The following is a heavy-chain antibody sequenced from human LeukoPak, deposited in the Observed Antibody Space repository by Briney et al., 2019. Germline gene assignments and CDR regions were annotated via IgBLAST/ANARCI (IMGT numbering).Heavy chain of an antibody. Sequence: PGGSLRLSCAASGFTFSSYGMHWVRQAPGKGLEWVAVIWYDGSNKYYADSVKGRFTISRDNSKNTLYLQMNSLRAEDTAVYYCARDQTAAAGTPIGYYGMDVWGQGTTVTVSS. D-gene: IGHD6-13*01. CDR2: IWYDGSNK. CDR1: GFTFSSYG. CDR3: ARDQTAAAGTPIGYYGMDV. J-gene: IGHJ6*02. V-gene: IGHV3-33*01.